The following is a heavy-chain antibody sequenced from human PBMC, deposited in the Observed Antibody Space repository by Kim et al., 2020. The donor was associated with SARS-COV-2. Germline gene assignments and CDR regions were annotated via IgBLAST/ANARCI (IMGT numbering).Heavy chain of an antibody. V-gene: IGHV4-4*07. J-gene: IGHJ4*02. CDR2: IYTSGNT. CDR3: ARGFTAAGADNFDY. CDR1: GGSISGYY. D-gene: IGHD6-13*01. Sequence: SETLSLTCTVSGGSISGYYWTWIRQPAGKGLEWIGRIYTSGNTNYNPSLESRVTMSVDTSKTQFSLELTSVTAADTAVYYCARGFTAAGADNFDYWGQGT.